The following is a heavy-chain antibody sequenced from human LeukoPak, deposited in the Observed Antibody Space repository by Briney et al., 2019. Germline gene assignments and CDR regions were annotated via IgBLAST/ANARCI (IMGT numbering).Heavy chain of an antibody. Sequence: GGSLTLSCAASGFTFSSYDMHWVRQPTGKGLEWISRIETACDTNYTGSLKGRFTISIEDAKKSFSLPLNCLIAADTAVYYCSRGLHGGFDIWRQATVVSVS. D-gene: IGHD4-17*01. CDR2: IETACDT. J-gene: IGHJ3*02. V-gene: IGHV3-13*01. CDR1: GFTFSSYD. CDR3: SRGLHGGFDI.